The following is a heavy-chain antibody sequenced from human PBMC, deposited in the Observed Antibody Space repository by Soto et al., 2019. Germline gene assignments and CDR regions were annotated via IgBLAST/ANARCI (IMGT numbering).Heavy chain of an antibody. V-gene: IGHV3-30*03. Sequence: QVQLVESGGGVVQPGRSLRLSCAASGFTFSSYGMHWVRQAPGKGLEWVAGISYDGSNKYYADSVKGRFTISRDNYKNTLYQHMNSLRAEDTAVYYGATSRVGYCSSSSCYEADYWGQGTLVTVSS. J-gene: IGHJ4*02. CDR1: GFTFSSYG. CDR3: ATSRVGYCSSSSCYEADY. D-gene: IGHD2-2*01. CDR2: ISYDGSNK.